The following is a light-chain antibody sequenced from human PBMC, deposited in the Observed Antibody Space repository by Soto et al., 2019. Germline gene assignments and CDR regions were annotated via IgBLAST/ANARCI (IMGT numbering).Light chain of an antibody. CDR2: DVT. J-gene: IGLJ1*01. CDR3: SSYTSSSTDV. V-gene: IGLV2-14*01. Sequence: QSALTQPASVSGSPGQSITISCTGTSSDVGGYYSVSWYQQQPGKAPKLMIYDVTTRPSGVSNRFSGSKSGNTASLTISGLQAEDEADYYCSSYTSSSTDVFGTGTKLTVL. CDR1: SSDVGGYYS.